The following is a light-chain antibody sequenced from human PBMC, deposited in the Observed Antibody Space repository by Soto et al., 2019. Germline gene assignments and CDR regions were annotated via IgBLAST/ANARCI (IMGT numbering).Light chain of an antibody. V-gene: IGKV3-11*01. CDR1: QSISTY. CDR3: QHCNNWPPND. J-gene: IGKJ2*01. Sequence: EVVLTQSPAPLSLSPGERATLSCRASQSISTYVNWYQQRPGQAPRLLIYAASNRATGIPDRFSGGGSGTDFNPTICRPQPEDWADSYYQHCNNWPPNDFGQGTRVEIK. CDR2: AAS.